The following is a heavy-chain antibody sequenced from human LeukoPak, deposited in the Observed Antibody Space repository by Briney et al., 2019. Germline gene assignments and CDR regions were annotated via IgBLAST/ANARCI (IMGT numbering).Heavy chain of an antibody. V-gene: IGHV3-23*01. J-gene: IGHJ4*02. CDR2: ISGSGGST. Sequence: GGSLRLSCAASGFTFSTHAMSWVRQAPGKGLEWVSGISGSGGSTYYADSVKGRFTISRDNSKNTLYLQMNSLRAEDTAVYYCAKGYHYEISGYLDYWGQGTLVTVSS. CDR3: AKGYHYEISGYLDY. CDR1: GFTFSTHA. D-gene: IGHD3-22*01.